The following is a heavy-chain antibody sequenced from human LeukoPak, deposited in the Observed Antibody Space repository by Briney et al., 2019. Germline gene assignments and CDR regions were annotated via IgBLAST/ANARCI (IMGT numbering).Heavy chain of an antibody. D-gene: IGHD1-26*01. CDR3: ARRRDSGSLQHFDY. CDR2: ISRSGSTK. CDR1: GFTFSDYN. V-gene: IGHV3-11*01. Sequence: GGSLRLSCAASGFTFSDYNMRWIRQAPGKGLEWVSSISRSGSTKYYADSVKGRFTISRDNAKNSLSLQMNSLRAEDTAVYYCARRRDSGSLQHFDYWGQGTLVTVSS. J-gene: IGHJ4*02.